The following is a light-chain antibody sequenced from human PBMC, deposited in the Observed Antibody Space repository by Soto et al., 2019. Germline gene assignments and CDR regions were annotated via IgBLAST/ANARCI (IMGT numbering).Light chain of an antibody. V-gene: IGKV2-30*01. J-gene: IGKJ2*01. CDR3: MQCTHLPYT. CDR1: QSLLYSDGDTY. Sequence: DVVMTQSPLSLPVTLGQPASISCRSSQSLLYSDGDTYLIWFHQRPGQSPGRLIYKVSDRDSGVPDIFSGSRSRTDFTLKISRVEAEDVGFYYCMQCTHLPYTLGEGTNLDIK. CDR2: KVS.